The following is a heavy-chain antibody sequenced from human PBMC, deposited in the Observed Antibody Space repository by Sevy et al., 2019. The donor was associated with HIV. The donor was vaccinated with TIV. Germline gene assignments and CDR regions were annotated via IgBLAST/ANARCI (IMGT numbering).Heavy chain of an antibody. CDR2: VSWNSRYI. Sequence: GGSLRLSCAASGFPFNDHAMHWVRQVPGKGLEWVSGVSWNSRYIGYADSVKGRFTISRDNARHFLYLEMNSLRPEDTALYYCAKDINRGCDGVNCYPYYYYFYGLDVWGQGTTVTVSS. CDR3: AKDINRGCDGVNCYPYYYYFYGLDV. J-gene: IGHJ6*02. V-gene: IGHV3-9*01. CDR1: GFPFNDHA. D-gene: IGHD2-21*01.